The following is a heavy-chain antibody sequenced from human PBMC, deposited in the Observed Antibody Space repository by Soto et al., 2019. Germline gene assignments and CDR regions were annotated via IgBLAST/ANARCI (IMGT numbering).Heavy chain of an antibody. V-gene: IGHV3-23*01. D-gene: IGHD2-15*01. J-gene: IGHJ3*02. CDR3: AKDPELLPWKFVVVVAATEEDDAFDI. CDR2: ISGSGGST. Sequence: GGSLRLSCAASGFTFSSYAMSWVRQAPGKGLEWVSAISGSGGSTYYADSVKGRFTISRDNSKNTLYLQMNSLRAEDTAVYYCAKDPELLPWKFVVVVAATEEDDAFDIWGQGTMVTVSS. CDR1: GFTFSSYA.